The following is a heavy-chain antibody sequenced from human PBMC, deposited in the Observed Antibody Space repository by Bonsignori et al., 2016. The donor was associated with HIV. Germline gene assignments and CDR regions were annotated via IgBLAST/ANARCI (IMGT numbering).Heavy chain of an antibody. V-gene: IGHV3-49*02. CDR3: AREPPRRADF. Sequence: WIRQPPGKGLEWISVIRGKPYSGTTEYAASVEGRFTISRDDSKSIVYLQMNSLKTEDTAVYYCAREPPRRADFWGQGTMVTVSS. J-gene: IGHJ4*02. CDR2: IRGKPYSGTT.